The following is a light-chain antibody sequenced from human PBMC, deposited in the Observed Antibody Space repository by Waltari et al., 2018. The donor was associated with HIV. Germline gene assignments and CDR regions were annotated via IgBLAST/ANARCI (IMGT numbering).Light chain of an antibody. CDR2: EVS. CDR1: SSDVGSYNL. Sequence: QSALTQPASVSGSFGQSITISCTATSSDVGSYNLVSWYQYHPGKAPKLIIYEVSKRPSGVSNRFSGSKSGNTASLTVSGLQAEDEAHYYCCSYARSGIPFGGGTKLTVL. V-gene: IGLV2-23*02. J-gene: IGLJ2*01. CDR3: CSYARSGIP.